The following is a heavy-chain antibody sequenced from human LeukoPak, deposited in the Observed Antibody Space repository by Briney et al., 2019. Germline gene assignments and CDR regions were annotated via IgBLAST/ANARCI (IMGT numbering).Heavy chain of an antibody. CDR1: GGSISSYY. J-gene: IGHJ5*02. CDR3: ARDFGRYDFWSGYPDGGNWFDP. V-gene: IGHV4-59*01. Sequence: SETLSLTCTVSGGSISSYYWSWIRQPPGKGLEWIGYIYYSGSTNYNPSLKSRVTISVDMSKNQFSLKLSSVTAADTAVYYCARDFGRYDFWSGYPDGGNWFDPWGQGTLVTVSS. D-gene: IGHD3-3*01. CDR2: IYYSGST.